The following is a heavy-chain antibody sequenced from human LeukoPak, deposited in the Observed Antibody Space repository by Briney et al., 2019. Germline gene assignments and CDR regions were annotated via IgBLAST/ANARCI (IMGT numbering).Heavy chain of an antibody. D-gene: IGHD3-9*01. V-gene: IGHV4-4*07. CDR1: GGPISSYY. CDR3: ARASYDILTGHNYYMDV. Sequence: SETLSLTCTVSGGPISSYYWSWIRQPAGKGLEWIGRIYTSGSTNYNPSLKSRVTMSVDTSKNHFSLKLSSVTAADTAVYYCARASYDILTGHNYYMDVWGKGTTVTISS. J-gene: IGHJ6*03. CDR2: IYTSGST.